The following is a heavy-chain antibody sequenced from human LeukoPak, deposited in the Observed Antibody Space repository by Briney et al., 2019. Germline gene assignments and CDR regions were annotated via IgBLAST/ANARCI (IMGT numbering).Heavy chain of an antibody. CDR2: INPSGGST. CDR3: ARDAVDGLYDY. CDR1: GYTFTSYY. J-gene: IGHJ4*02. D-gene: IGHD3/OR15-3a*01. Sequence: ASVKVSCKASGYTFTSYYMHWVPQAPGQGLEWMGIINPSGGSTIYAQKFQGSITRTSDTTTSTVYMELSSLRSEYTAVYYCARDAVDGLYDYWGQGTRVTVTS. V-gene: IGHV1-46*01.